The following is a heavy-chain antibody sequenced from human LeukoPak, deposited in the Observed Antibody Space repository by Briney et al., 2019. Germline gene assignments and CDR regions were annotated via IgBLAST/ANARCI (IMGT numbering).Heavy chain of an antibody. Sequence: GGPLRLSCAASGFTFSSYSMNWVRQAPGKGLEWVSSISSSSSYIYYADSVKGRFTISRDNAKNSLYLQMNSLRAEDTAVYYCARDAMTTVAIGGFDYWGQGTLVTVSS. CDR2: ISSSSSYI. CDR1: GFTFSSYS. CDR3: ARDAMTTVAIGGFDY. V-gene: IGHV3-21*01. J-gene: IGHJ4*02. D-gene: IGHD4-23*01.